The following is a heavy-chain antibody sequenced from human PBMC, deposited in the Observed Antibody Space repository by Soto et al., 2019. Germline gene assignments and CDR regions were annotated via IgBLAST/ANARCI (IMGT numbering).Heavy chain of an antibody. Sequence: QVQLVESEGGVVQPGRSLRLSCAASGFTFSSYGMHWVRQAPGKGLEWVAVISYDGSNKYYADSVKGRFTISRDNSKNTLYLQMNSLRAEDTAVYYCAKDGYDILTGYAYYYGMDVWGQGTTVTVSS. CDR1: GFTFSSYG. D-gene: IGHD3-9*01. CDR2: ISYDGSNK. V-gene: IGHV3-30*18. J-gene: IGHJ6*02. CDR3: AKDGYDILTGYAYYYGMDV.